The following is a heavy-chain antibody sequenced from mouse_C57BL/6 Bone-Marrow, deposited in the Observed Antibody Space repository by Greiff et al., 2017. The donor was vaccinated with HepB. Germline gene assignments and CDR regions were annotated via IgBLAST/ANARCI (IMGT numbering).Heavy chain of an antibody. Sequence: VQLQQSGAELVRPGASVTLSCKASGYTFTDYEMHWVKQTPVHGLEWIGAIDPETGGTAYNQKFKGKAILTADKSSSTAYMELRSLTSEDSAVYYCTRKTYPWFAYWGQGTLVTVSA. CDR3: TRKTYPWFAY. CDR2: IDPETGGT. J-gene: IGHJ3*01. V-gene: IGHV1-15*01. D-gene: IGHD5-1*01. CDR1: GYTFTDYE.